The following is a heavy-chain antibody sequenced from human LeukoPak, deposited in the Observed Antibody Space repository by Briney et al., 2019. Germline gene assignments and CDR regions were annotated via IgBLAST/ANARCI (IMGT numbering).Heavy chain of an antibody. J-gene: IGHJ4*02. D-gene: IGHD1-7*01. CDR2: INQHGTAT. Sequence: GGSLTLSCGASFTFSPYYMGWVRQAPGKGLEWVAHINQHGTATSYVNSVTGRFTISRDNAQNSLHLQMNSLRVEDTAVYYCARWNYAFDARGQGTLVTASS. CDR1: FTFSPYY. CDR3: ARWNYAFDA. V-gene: IGHV3-7*01.